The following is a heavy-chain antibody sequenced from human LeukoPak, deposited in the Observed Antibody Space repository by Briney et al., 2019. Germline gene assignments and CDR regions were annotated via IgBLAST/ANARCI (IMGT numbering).Heavy chain of an antibody. CDR1: GGTFTSYA. Sequence: GASVKVSCKASGGTFTSYAISWVRQAPGQGLEGMGGIIPIFGTANYAQKFQGRVTITAAESTSTAYMELSSLRSEDTAVYYCASLLTQDIVVVPAADRYYYYGMDVWGQGTTVTVSS. CDR2: IIPIFGTA. D-gene: IGHD2-2*01. CDR3: ASLLTQDIVVVPAADRYYYYGMDV. V-gene: IGHV1-69*13. J-gene: IGHJ6*02.